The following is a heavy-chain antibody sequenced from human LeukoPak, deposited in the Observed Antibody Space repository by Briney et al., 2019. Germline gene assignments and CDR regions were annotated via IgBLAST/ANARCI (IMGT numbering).Heavy chain of an antibody. CDR3: ARGSLDERYYYDSSGYYGIG. D-gene: IGHD3-22*01. V-gene: IGHV3-11*01. J-gene: IGHJ4*02. CDR2: ISSSGSTI. Sequence: GGSLRLSCAASGFTFSDYYMSWIRQAPGKGLEWVPYISSSGSTIYYADSVKGRFTISRDNAKNSLYLQMNSLRAEDTAVYYCARGSLDERYYYDSSGYYGIGWGQGTLVTVSS. CDR1: GFTFSDYY.